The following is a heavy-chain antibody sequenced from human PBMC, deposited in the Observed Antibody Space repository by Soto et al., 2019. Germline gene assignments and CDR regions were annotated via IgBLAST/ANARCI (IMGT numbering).Heavy chain of an antibody. Sequence: QVQLQQWGAGLLKPSETLSLTCAVYGGSFSGYYWSWIRQPPGKGLEWIGEINHSGSTNYNPSLKSRVTISVDTSKNQSSLKLSSVTAADTAVYYCARVAAIVVVPAATHNWFDPWGQGTLVTVSS. CDR3: ARVAAIVVVPAATHNWFDP. CDR2: INHSGST. V-gene: IGHV4-34*01. D-gene: IGHD2-2*01. J-gene: IGHJ5*02. CDR1: GGSFSGYY.